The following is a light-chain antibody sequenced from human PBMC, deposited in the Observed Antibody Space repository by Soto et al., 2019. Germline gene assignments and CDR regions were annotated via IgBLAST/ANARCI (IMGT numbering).Light chain of an antibody. J-gene: IGKJ2*01. CDR3: QQYNSYSYT. Sequence: DIQMTQSPSTLSASVGDRVTITCRASQSISSWLAWYQQKPGKAPKLLISKASSVESGVPPRFSGRGSGPEVTLSISSLEPDDISTHCGQQYNSYSYTFGQGTKLEIK. CDR1: QSISSW. CDR2: KAS. V-gene: IGKV1-5*03.